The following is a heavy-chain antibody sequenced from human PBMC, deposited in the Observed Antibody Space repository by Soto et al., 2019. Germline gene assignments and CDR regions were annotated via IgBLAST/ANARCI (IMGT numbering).Heavy chain of an antibody. CDR1: GLTVSNAY. CDR3: VRPLPSGRNYGLDV. V-gene: IGHV3-53*01. CDR2: IYDNGTT. D-gene: IGHD3-10*01. J-gene: IGHJ6*02. Sequence: GGSLRLSCAVSGLTVSNAYMAWVRQAPGMGLEWVSVIYDNGTTYYADSVKGRFTISRDTSTNTLSLQMDSLRAEDTAVYYCVRPLPSGRNYGLDVWGQGTTVTVSS.